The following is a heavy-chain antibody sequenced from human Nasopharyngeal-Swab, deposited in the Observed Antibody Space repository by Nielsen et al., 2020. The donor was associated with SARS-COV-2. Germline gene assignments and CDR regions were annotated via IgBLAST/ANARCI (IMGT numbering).Heavy chain of an antibody. D-gene: IGHD6-13*01. Sequence: GGSLRLFCAASGFTFSSYAMSWVRQAPGKGLEWVSAISGSGGSTYYADSVKGRFTISRDNSKNTLYLQMNSLRAEDTAVYYCANEPADYYYGMDVWGQGTTVTVSS. V-gene: IGHV3-23*01. CDR1: GFTFSSYA. J-gene: IGHJ6*02. CDR2: ISGSGGST. CDR3: ANEPADYYYGMDV.